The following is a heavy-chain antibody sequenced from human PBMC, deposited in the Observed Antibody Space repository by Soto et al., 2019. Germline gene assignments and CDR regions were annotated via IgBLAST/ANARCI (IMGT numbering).Heavy chain of an antibody. CDR2: IYYSGST. CDR1: GGSSSSGGYD. D-gene: IGHD3-9*01. V-gene: IGHV4-31*03. J-gene: IGHJ5*02. CDR3: AMEPYYVILTGSHRTQVP. Sequence: QVQLQESGPGLVKPSQTLSLTCTVSGGSSSSGGYDWSWSRQHPGKCLEWIGYIYYSGSTYYNPSLKSRVTISVDTAKKPFSLKLSSVTAADTAVYYCAMEPYYVILTGSHRTQVPWGQGTLVTVSS.